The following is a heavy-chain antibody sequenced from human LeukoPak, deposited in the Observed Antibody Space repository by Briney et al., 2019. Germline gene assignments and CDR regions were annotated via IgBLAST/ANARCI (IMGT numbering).Heavy chain of an antibody. CDR3: ARDKDGYNMEYYFDY. CDR1: GFTFSNYG. V-gene: IGHV3-33*01. Sequence: PGGSLRLSCAASGFTFSNYGMHWVRQAPGKGLEWVAVIRYDGNKKYYAESVKGRFTIARDNSKNTLYLQMNSLRAEDTAVYYCARDKDGYNMEYYFDYWGQGTLVTVSS. J-gene: IGHJ4*02. CDR2: IRYDGNKK. D-gene: IGHD5-24*01.